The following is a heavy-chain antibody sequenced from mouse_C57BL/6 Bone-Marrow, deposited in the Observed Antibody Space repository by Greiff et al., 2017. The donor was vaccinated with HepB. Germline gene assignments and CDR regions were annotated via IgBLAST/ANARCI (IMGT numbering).Heavy chain of an antibody. Sequence: VQLVESGSELRSPGSSVKLSCKDFDSEVFPIAYMSWVRQKPGHGFEWIGGILPSIGRTIYGEKFEDKATLDADTLSNTAYLELNSLTSEDSAIYYCARPITTVVDWYFDVWGTGTTVTVSS. CDR3: ARPITTVVDWYFDV. D-gene: IGHD1-1*01. J-gene: IGHJ1*03. CDR2: ILPSIGRT. V-gene: IGHV15-2*01. CDR1: DSEVFPIAY.